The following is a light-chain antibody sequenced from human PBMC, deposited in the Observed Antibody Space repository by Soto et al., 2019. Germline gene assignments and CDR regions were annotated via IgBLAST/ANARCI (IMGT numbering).Light chain of an antibody. Sequence: EILLTQSPDTLSVSLGERATLSCRASQSVGTHLAWYQQKPGQAPRLLIFDASKRTTGTPDRFSGSGSGTEFTLSISGLQSDDLAVYYCQQKSEWRTFGQGTKMDI. CDR2: DAS. J-gene: IGKJ1*01. CDR1: QSVGTH. CDR3: QQKSEWRT. V-gene: IGKV3-15*01.